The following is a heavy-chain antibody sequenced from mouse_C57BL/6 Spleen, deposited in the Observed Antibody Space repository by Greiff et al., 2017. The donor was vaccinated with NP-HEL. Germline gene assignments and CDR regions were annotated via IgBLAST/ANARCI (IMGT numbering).Heavy chain of an antibody. V-gene: IGHV1-62-2*01. Sequence: VHLVESGAELVKPGASVKLSCKASGYTFTEYTIHWVKQRSGQGLEWIGWFYPGSGSIKYNEKFKDKATLTADKSSSTVYMELSRLTSEDSAVYFCARHEDRGYGGYYFDYWGQGTTLTVSS. CDR2: FYPGSGSI. D-gene: IGHD2-2*01. CDR3: ARHEDRGYGGYYFDY. J-gene: IGHJ2*01. CDR1: GYTFTEYT.